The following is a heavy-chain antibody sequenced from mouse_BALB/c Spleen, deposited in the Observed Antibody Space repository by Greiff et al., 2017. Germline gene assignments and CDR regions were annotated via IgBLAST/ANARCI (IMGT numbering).Heavy chain of an antibody. D-gene: IGHD2-1*01. J-gene: IGHJ3*01. CDR1: GFTFSSYG. CDR2: INSNGGST. V-gene: IGHV5-6-3*01. CDR3: ATFYYGNYWFAY. Sequence: EVHLVESGGGLVQPGGSLKLSCAASGFTFSSYGMSWVRQTPDKRLELVATINSNGGSTYYPDSVKGRFTISRDNAKNTLYLQMSSLKSEDTAMYYCATFYYGNYWFAYWGQGTLVTVSA.